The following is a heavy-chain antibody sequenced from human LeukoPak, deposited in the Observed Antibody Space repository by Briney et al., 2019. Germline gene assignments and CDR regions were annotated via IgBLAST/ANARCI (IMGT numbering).Heavy chain of an antibody. Sequence: GGSLRLSCAASGFTFSSYWMSWVRQAPGKGLEWVANIKQDGSEKYYVDSVKGRFTISRDNAKNSLYLQMNSLRAEGTAVYYCARDGSGGYSGYDLSMYYFDYWGQGTLVTVSS. J-gene: IGHJ4*02. D-gene: IGHD5-12*01. CDR2: IKQDGSEK. CDR1: GFTFSSYW. CDR3: ARDGSGGYSGYDLSMYYFDY. V-gene: IGHV3-7*01.